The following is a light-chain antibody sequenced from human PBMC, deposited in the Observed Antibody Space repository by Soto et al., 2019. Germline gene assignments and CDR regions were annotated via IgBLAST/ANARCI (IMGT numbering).Light chain of an antibody. V-gene: IGKV3-20*01. CDR3: QQYGSSPQT. Sequence: EIVLTQSPGTLSLSQGERATLSCRASQSVSSSYLAWYQQKPGQAPRLLIYGASSKATGIPARFSGSGSGTDFTLTISRLEPEDFAVYYCQQYGSSPQTFGQGTQLEIK. CDR2: GAS. CDR1: QSVSSSY. J-gene: IGKJ2*01.